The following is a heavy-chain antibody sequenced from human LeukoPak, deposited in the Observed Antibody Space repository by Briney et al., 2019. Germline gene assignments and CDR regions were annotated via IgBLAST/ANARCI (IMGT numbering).Heavy chain of an antibody. CDR3: AKIVDGYNPNPNDY. CDR1: RFTFSSYG. Sequence: PGGSLRLSCAASRFTFSSYGMHWVRQAPGKGLEWVSAISGSGGSTYYADSVKGRFTISRDNSKNTLYLQMNSLRAEDTAVHYCAKIVDGYNPNPNDYWGQGTLVTVSS. V-gene: IGHV3-23*01. CDR2: ISGSGGST. J-gene: IGHJ4*02. D-gene: IGHD5-24*01.